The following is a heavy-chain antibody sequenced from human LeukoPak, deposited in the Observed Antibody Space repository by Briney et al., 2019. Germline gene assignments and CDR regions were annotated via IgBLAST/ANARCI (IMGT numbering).Heavy chain of an antibody. CDR3: ARVVAGPNWFDP. J-gene: IGHJ5*02. Sequence: SGPTLLNPTQTLTLTCTFSGFSLSTNKMCVSWIRQPPGKALEWLARIDWDDDKYYSTSLRTRLTISKDTSKNQVVLIMTNMDPVDTATYYCARVVAGPNWFDPWGQGTLVTVSS. V-gene: IGHV2-70*11. D-gene: IGHD2-15*01. CDR2: IDWDDDK. CDR1: GFSLSTNKMC.